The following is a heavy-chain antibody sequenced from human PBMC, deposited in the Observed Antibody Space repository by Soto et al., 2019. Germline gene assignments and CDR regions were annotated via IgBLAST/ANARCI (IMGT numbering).Heavy chain of an antibody. CDR1: GGSISSYY. CDR2: IYYSGST. D-gene: IGHD5-12*01. J-gene: IGHJ6*02. Sequence: SETLSLTCTVSGGSISSYYWSWIRQPPGKGLEWIGYIYYSGSTNYNPSLKSRVTISVDTSKNQFSLKLSSVTAADTAVYYCARAVGHSGYDLDMDVWXQGXTVXVSS. V-gene: IGHV4-59*01. CDR3: ARAVGHSGYDLDMDV.